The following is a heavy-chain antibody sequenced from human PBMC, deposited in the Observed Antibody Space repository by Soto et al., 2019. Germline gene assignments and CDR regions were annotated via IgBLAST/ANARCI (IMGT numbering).Heavy chain of an antibody. D-gene: IGHD3-10*01. CDR2: ISYDGSNK. V-gene: IGHV3-30-3*01. CDR3: ARDITMVRGVNSGYGMDV. Sequence: PGGSLRLSCAASGFTFSSYAMHWVRQAPGKGLEWVAVISYDGSNKYYADSVKGRFTISRDNSKNTLYLQMNSLRAEDTAVYYCARDITMVRGVNSGYGMDVWGQGTTVTVSS. CDR1: GFTFSSYA. J-gene: IGHJ6*02.